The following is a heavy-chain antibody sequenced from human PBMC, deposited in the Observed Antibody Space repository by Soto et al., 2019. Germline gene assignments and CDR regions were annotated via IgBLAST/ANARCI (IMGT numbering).Heavy chain of an antibody. CDR1: GGTFSSYT. Sequence: SVKVSCKASGGTFSSYTIIWVRQAPGQGLEWMGRIIPILGMANYAQKFQGRVTITADKSTSTAYMELSSLRSEDTAVYYCACQTYNWFDPWGQGTLVTVSS. V-gene: IGHV1-69*02. CDR3: ACQTYNWFDP. J-gene: IGHJ5*02. CDR2: IIPILGMA.